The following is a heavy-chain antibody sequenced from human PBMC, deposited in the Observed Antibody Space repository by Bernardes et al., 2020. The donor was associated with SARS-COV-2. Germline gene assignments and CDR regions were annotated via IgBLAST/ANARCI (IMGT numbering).Heavy chain of an antibody. J-gene: IGHJ6*02. Sequence: SEPLSLTCAVYGGSFSGYYWSWIRQPPGKGLEWIGEINHSGSTNYNPSLKSRVTISVDTSKNQFSLKLSSVTAAGTAVYYCAGGGLESVGYYYGMDVWGQGTTVTVSS. CDR3: AGGGLESVGYYYGMDV. CDR2: INHSGST. CDR1: GGSFSGYY. V-gene: IGHV4-34*01. D-gene: IGHD3-3*01.